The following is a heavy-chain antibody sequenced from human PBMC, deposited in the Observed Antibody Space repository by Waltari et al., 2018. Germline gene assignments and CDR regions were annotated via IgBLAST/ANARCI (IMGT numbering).Heavy chain of an antibody. CDR2: INYDGSQK. CDR1: GFTFSRYW. Sequence: EVQLVESGGGLVQPGGSLRLSSGASGFTFSRYWMSWVRQTPGKGLQWVANINYDGSQKYYVDSVKGRFTISRDNAKNSVYLQMNSLRVEDTAVYYCAKSRGFEYWGQGALITVSS. J-gene: IGHJ4*02. D-gene: IGHD2-2*01. CDR3: AKSRGFEY. V-gene: IGHV3-7*01.